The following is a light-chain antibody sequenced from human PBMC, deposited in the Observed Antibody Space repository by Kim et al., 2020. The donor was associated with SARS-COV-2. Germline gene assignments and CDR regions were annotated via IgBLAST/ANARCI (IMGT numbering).Light chain of an antibody. V-gene: IGLV3-19*01. CDR2: GKN. Sequence: SSELTQDPAVSVALGQTVRITCQGDSLRSYYATWYQQKPGQAPILVIYGKNNRPSGVPDRFAGSSSGNTASLTITEIQAGDEADYYCNSRDSNDNVVFGGGTQLTVL. J-gene: IGLJ3*02. CDR1: SLRSYY. CDR3: NSRDSNDNVV.